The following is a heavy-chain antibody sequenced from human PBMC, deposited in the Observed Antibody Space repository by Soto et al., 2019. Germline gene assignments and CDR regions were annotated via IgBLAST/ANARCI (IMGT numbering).Heavy chain of an antibody. CDR1: GFTFTNYW. D-gene: IGHD5-18*01. V-gene: IGHV3-74*01. CDR3: TNSLSPMDV. Sequence: GGSLRLSCAASGFTFTNYWMHWVRQAPGKGLVWVSRINSDGSSTYYADSVKGRFTISRDNAKNTLYLQMNSLRAEDTAVYYCTNSLSPMDVWGQGTTVTVSS. CDR2: INSDGSST. J-gene: IGHJ6*02.